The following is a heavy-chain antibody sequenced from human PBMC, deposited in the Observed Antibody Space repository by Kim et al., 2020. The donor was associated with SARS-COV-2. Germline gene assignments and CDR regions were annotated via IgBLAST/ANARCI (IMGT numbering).Heavy chain of an antibody. CDR2: INHSGST. J-gene: IGHJ6*02. D-gene: IGHD3-16*01. Sequence: SETLSLTCAVYGGSFSGYYWSWIRQPPGKGLEWIGEINHSGSTNYNPSLKSRVTISVDTSKNQFSLKLSSVTAADTAVYYCARGRGGGYYYYGMDVWGQGTTVTVSS. CDR3: ARGRGGGYYYYGMDV. CDR1: GGSFSGYY. V-gene: IGHV4-34*01.